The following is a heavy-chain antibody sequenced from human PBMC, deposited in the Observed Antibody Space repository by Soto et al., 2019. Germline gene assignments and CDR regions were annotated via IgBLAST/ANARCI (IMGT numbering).Heavy chain of an antibody. V-gene: IGHV4-31*03. CDR2: IYYSGST. D-gene: IGHD2-21*02. J-gene: IGHJ5*02. CDR3: ARASGGDWADWFDP. Sequence: QVQLQESGPGLVKPSQTLSLPCTVSGGSISSGGYYWSWIRQHPGKGLEWNGYIYYSGSTYYNPSLKSRVTISVDTSKNQFSLKLSSVTAADTAVYYCARASGGDWADWFDPWGQGTLVTVSS. CDR1: GGSISSGGYY.